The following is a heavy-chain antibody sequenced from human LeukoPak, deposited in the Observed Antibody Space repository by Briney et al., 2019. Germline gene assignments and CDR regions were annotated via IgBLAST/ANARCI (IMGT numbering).Heavy chain of an antibody. CDR3: AKAQLYCGGDCYVIWFDP. CDR1: GFTFTNYW. CDR2: IRYDGSNK. J-gene: IGHJ5*02. V-gene: IGHV3-30*02. Sequence: PGGSLRLSCAASGFTFTNYWMHWVRQAPGKGLEWVAFIRYDGSNKYYADSVKGRFTISRDNSKNTLYLQMNSLRAEDTAVYYCAKAQLYCGGDCYVIWFDPWGQGTLVTVSS. D-gene: IGHD2-21*01.